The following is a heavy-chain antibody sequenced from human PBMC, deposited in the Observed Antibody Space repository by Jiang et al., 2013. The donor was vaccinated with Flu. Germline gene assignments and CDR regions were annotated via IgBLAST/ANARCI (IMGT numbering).Heavy chain of an antibody. CDR2: SYTAGTT. V-gene: IGHV4-31*03. J-gene: IGHJ1*01. CDR3: AAYGGDSATEYFHH. CDR1: GDSIWSPYY. D-gene: IGHD4-23*01. Sequence: SLTCTVSGDSIWSPYYWSWIRQVPGKGLEWIGYSYTAGTTYYDPSLRSRLSISVDTSKSQFSLKVTSVTAADTAVYYCAAYGGDSATEYFHHWGQGTLVTVSS.